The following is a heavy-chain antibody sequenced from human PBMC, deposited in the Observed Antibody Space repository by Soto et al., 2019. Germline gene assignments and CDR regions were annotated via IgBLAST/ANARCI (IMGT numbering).Heavy chain of an antibody. Sequence: LESGGGLVQPGGSLRLSCAASGFTFSRYPMSWVRQAPGKGPEWVSTVSDNGRNTYYADSVQGRFTISRDNSENTVFLQLNGLRVDDTAVYYCAKEVWNTVTTKIGGRFDPWGQGTLVTVSS. CDR2: VSDNGRNT. J-gene: IGHJ5*02. CDR3: AKEVWNTVTTKIGGRFDP. V-gene: IGHV3-23*01. D-gene: IGHD4-17*01. CDR1: GFTFSRYP.